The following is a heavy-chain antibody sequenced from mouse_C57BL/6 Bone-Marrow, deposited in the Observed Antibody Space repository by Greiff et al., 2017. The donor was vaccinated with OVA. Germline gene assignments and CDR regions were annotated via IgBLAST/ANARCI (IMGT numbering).Heavy chain of an antibody. J-gene: IGHJ1*03. D-gene: IGHD1-1*01. CDR2: IDPENGDT. V-gene: IGHV14-4*01. CDR3: TAYYYGSSHWYFDV. Sequence: VQLKESGAELVRPGASVKLSCTASGFNIKDDYMHWVKQRPEQGLEWIGWIDPENGDTEYASKFQGKATITADTSSTTAYLQLSSLTSEDTAVYYCTAYYYGSSHWYFDVWGTGTTVTVSS. CDR1: GFNIKDDY.